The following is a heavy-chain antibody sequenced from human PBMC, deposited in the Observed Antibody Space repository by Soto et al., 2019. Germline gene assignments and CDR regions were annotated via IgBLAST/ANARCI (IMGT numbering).Heavy chain of an antibody. V-gene: IGHV3-48*01. D-gene: IGHD6-6*01. J-gene: IGHJ4*02. CDR1: GFTFSSYS. CDR2: ISSSSSTI. CDR3: ARDRYLSSSSGLVY. Sequence: EVQLVESGGGLVQPGGSLRLSCAASGFTFSSYSMNWVRQAPGKGLEWVSYISSSSSTIYYADSVKGRFTISRDNAKNSLYLQMNRLRAEDTAVYYCARDRYLSSSSGLVYWGQGTLVTVSS.